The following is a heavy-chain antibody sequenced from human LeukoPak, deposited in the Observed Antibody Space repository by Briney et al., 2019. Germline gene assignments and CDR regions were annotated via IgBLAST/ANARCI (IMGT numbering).Heavy chain of an antibody. V-gene: IGHV1-8*01. CDR2: MNPNSGNT. J-gene: IGHJ5*02. CDR3: AREGGYCSGGSCYHGWFDP. D-gene: IGHD2-15*01. Sequence: ASVKVSCKASGYTFTSYDINWVRQATGQGLEWMGWMNPNSGNTGYAQKFQGRVTMTRNTSISTAYMELSSLRSEDTAVYYCAREGGYCSGGSCYHGWFDPWGQGTLVTVSS. CDR1: GYTFTSYD.